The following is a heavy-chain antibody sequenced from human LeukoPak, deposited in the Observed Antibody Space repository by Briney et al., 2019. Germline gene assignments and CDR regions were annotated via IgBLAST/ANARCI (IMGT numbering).Heavy chain of an antibody. CDR1: GGSISSYY. Sequence: SETLSLTCTVSGGSISSYYWSWIRQPPGKGLEWIGYIYYSGSTNYNPSLTSRVTISVDTSKNQFSLKLSSVTAADTAVYYCAGGRSYRNFDYWGQGTLVTVSS. CDR3: AGGRSYRNFDY. D-gene: IGHD1-26*01. V-gene: IGHV4-59*01. CDR2: IYYSGST. J-gene: IGHJ4*02.